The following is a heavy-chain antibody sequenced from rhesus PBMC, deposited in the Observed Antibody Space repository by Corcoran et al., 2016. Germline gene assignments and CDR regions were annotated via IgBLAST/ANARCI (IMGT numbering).Heavy chain of an antibody. D-gene: IGHD2-21*01. V-gene: IGHV4-173*01. CDR2: ISGSARST. J-gene: IGHJ5-2*02. Sequence: QLQLQESGPGLVKPSETLSLTCAVSGVSISSNWWSWIRQPPGKGLEGIGRISGSARSTNYNPSHKSRVTPSTATSKDQFSLRLSVVTAADAAVYYCAGDWCHGSGCSSLDVWGRGVLVTVSS. CDR3: AGDWCHGSGCSSLDV. CDR1: GVSISSNW.